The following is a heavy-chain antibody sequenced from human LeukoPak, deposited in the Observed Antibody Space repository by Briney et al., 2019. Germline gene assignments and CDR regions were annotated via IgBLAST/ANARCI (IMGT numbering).Heavy chain of an antibody. Sequence: GGSLRLSCAASEFTFSRYWMSWVRQAPGKGLEWVANIKEDGSEKYYVDSVKGRFTISRDNSKNTLYLQMNSLRAEDTAVYYCARVLWEYYFDYWGQGTLVTVSS. CDR3: ARVLWEYYFDY. D-gene: IGHD3-16*01. CDR2: IKEDGSEK. V-gene: IGHV3-7*01. CDR1: EFTFSRYW. J-gene: IGHJ4*02.